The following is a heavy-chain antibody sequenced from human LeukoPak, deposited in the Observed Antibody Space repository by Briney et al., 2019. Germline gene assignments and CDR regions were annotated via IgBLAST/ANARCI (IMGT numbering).Heavy chain of an antibody. CDR3: ARDSYYYGSGFDP. J-gene: IGHJ5*02. V-gene: IGHV4-61*02. D-gene: IGHD3-10*01. CDR2: IYTSGST. Sequence: PSEALSLTCTVSGGSISSSSYYWGWIRQPAGKGLEWIGRIYTSGSTNYNPSLKSRVTISIDTSKNQFSLKLSSVTAADTAVYYCARDSYYYGSGFDPWGQGTLVTVSS. CDR1: GGSISSSSYY.